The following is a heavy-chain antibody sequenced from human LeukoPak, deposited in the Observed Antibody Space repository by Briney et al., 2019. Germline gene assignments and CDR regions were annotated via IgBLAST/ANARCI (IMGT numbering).Heavy chain of an antibody. Sequence: GASVKVSCKASGYTFTGYYMHWVRQAPGQGLEWMGWINPNSGGTNYAQKFQGRVTMTRDTSISTAYMELSRLRSDDTAVYYCAAAAIITMVRGVIIVGDDAFDIWGQGTMVTVSS. CDR2: INPNSGGT. V-gene: IGHV1-2*02. D-gene: IGHD3-10*01. J-gene: IGHJ3*02. CDR3: AAAAIITMVRGVIIVGDDAFDI. CDR1: GYTFTGYY.